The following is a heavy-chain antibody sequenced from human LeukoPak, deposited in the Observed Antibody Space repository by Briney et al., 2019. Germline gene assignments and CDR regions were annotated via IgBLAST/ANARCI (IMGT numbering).Heavy chain of an antibody. J-gene: IGHJ6*02. V-gene: IGHV3-23*01. CDR2: ISGSGGST. CDR3: AKPADPLQPYGMDV. D-gene: IGHD4-4*01. Sequence: QPGGSLRLSCAASGFTFSSYAMSWVRQAPGKGLEWGSAISGSGGSTYYADSVKGRFTISRDNSKNTLYLQMNSLRAEGTAVYYCAKPADPLQPYGMDVWGQGTTVTVSS. CDR1: GFTFSSYA.